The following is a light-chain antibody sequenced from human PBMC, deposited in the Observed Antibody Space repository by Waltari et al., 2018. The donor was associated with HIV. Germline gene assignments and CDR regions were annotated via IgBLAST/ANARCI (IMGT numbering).Light chain of an antibody. Sequence: EIVLTQSPATLSLSPGERATLSCRASQSVSSYLAWYQQKPGQAPGLLIYDASNRATGIPARLSGSGSGTDFTLTISSLEPEDFAVYYCQQRSNWPPYTFGQGTKLEIK. J-gene: IGKJ2*01. CDR2: DAS. CDR1: QSVSSY. V-gene: IGKV3-11*01. CDR3: QQRSNWPPYT.